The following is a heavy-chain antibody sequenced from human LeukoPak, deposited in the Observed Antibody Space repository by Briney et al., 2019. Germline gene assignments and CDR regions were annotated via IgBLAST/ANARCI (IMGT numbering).Heavy chain of an antibody. CDR2: IWYDGSNK. CDR1: GFTFSSYW. CDR3: ARMDSSGWYGDYYYGMDV. Sequence: GGSLRLSCAASGFTFSSYWMSWVRQAPGKGLEWVAVIWYDGSNKYYADSVKGRFTISRDNSKNTLYLQMNSLRAEDTAAYYCARMDSSGWYGDYYYGMDVWGQGTTVTVSS. J-gene: IGHJ6*02. D-gene: IGHD6-19*01. V-gene: IGHV3-33*08.